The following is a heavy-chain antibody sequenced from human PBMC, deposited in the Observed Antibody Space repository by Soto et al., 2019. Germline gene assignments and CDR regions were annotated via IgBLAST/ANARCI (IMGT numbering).Heavy chain of an antibody. J-gene: IGHJ4*02. CDR2: ISGSGGST. CDR1: GFTFSSYA. Sequence: PGGSLRLSCAASGFTFSSYAMSWVRRAPGKGLEWVSAISGSGGSTYYADSVKGRFTISRDNSKNTLYLQMNSLRAEDTAVYYCAKAMGVRDALPRGYWGRGTLVTVSS. D-gene: IGHD1-26*01. V-gene: IGHV3-23*01. CDR3: AKAMGVRDALPRGY.